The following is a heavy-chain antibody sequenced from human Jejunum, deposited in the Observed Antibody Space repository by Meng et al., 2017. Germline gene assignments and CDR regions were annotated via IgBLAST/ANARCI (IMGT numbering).Heavy chain of an antibody. D-gene: IGHD1-1*01. CDR2: ISASGVHT. CDR1: GFTFSNYA. J-gene: IGHJ6*02. CDR3: AKSQGQNDYHYGMDV. V-gene: IGHV3-23*01. Sequence: GESLKISCTTSGFTFSNYAMNWVRQAPGRGLEWVAGISASGVHTFYADSVKGRFTISRDDSNDTVYVQMNGLRAEDAALYYCAKSQGQNDYHYGMDVWGQGTTVTVSS.